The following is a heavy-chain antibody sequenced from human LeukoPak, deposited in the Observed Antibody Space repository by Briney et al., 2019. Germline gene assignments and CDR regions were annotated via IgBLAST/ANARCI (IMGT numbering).Heavy chain of an antibody. CDR1: GVSINGNY. V-gene: IGHV4-59*01. CDR3: ARVFRGVVTSHWFDP. CDR2: VSDTGDT. Sequence: SATLSLTCTVSGVSINGNYWTWIRQLPGWGLKWIGFVSDTGDTDYNPSLKSRLTLSVDTSKSQLSLSLSSVSAADTALYYCARVFRGVVTSHWFDPWGQGTLVTVSS. D-gene: IGHD3-3*01. J-gene: IGHJ5*02.